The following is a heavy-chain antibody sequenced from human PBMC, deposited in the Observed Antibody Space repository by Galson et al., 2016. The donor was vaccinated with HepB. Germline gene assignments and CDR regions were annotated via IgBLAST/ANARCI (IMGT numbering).Heavy chain of an antibody. V-gene: IGHV3-53*01. CDR3: ARDGGDRGSHSVGVYFDM. D-gene: IGHD1-26*01. Sequence: SLRLSCAGSGFTYSSSYMTWVRQAPGKGLEWVSIIFSDGNTFYADSVKGRFTISTDKSKHTVFLQMSNLRADDTATYYCARDGGDRGSHSVGVYFDMWGQGTMVTVSS. CDR1: GFTYSSSY. CDR2: IFSDGNT. J-gene: IGHJ3*02.